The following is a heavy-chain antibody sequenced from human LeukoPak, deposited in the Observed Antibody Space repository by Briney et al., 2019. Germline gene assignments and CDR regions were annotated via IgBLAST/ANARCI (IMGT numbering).Heavy chain of an antibody. V-gene: IGHV4-59*08. CDR1: GGSISTYY. CDR2: IYYTGGT. J-gene: IGHJ4*02. D-gene: IGHD1-26*01. CDR3: ARLKVGTTHPDY. Sequence: PSETLSLTCTVSGGSISTYYWNWIRQPPGKGLEWIGYIYYTGGTSYSPSLNSRATISVDTSKNQISLKLNSVTAEDTAVYYCARLKVGTTHPDYWGQGTLVTVSS.